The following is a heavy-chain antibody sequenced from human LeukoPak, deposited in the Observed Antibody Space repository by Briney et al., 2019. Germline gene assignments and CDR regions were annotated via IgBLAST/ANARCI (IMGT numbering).Heavy chain of an antibody. CDR2: IIPIFGTA. Sequence: SVEVSCKASGGTFSSYAISWVRQAPGQGLEWMGGIIPIFGTANYAQKFQGRVTITADKSTSTAYMELSSLRSEDTAVYYCARDRYCSGGSCYSTRGDAFDIWGQGTMATVSS. D-gene: IGHD2-15*01. CDR3: ARDRYCSGGSCYSTRGDAFDI. V-gene: IGHV1-69*06. CDR1: GGTFSSYA. J-gene: IGHJ3*02.